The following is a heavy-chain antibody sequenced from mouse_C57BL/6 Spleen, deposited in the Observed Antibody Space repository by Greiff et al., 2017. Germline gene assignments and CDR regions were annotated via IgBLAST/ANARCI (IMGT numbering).Heavy chain of an antibody. V-gene: IGHV1-55*01. Sequence: QVQLQQPGAELVKPGASVKMSCKASGYTFTSYWITWVKQRPGQGLEWIGDIYPGSGSTNYNEKFKSKATLTVDTSSSTAYMQLSSLTSEDSAVYYCARAGGYGNYVWFAYWGQGTLVTVSA. CDR3: ARAGGYGNYVWFAY. CDR1: GYTFTSYW. D-gene: IGHD2-1*01. CDR2: IYPGSGST. J-gene: IGHJ3*01.